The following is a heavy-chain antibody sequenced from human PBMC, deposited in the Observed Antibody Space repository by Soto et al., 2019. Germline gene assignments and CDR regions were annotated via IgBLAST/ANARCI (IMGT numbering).Heavy chain of an antibody. J-gene: IGHJ4*02. CDR1: GFTFSSYA. CDR2: ISGSGGST. V-gene: IGHV3-23*01. Sequence: EGSLRLSCAASGFTFSSYAMSWVRQAPGKGLEWVSAISGSGGSTYYADSVKGRFSISRDTSQNTLYLQMNSLRADDTAIYYCARWSYLDYWGQGTRVTVSS. D-gene: IGHD3-3*01. CDR3: ARWSYLDY.